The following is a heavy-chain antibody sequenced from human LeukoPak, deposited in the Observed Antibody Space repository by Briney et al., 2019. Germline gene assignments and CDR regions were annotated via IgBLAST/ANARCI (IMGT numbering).Heavy chain of an antibody. V-gene: IGHV3-21*01. CDR1: GFNFSSYS. J-gene: IGHJ4*02. CDR2: ISRSSSDI. CDR3: TRAGSHWHYVY. D-gene: IGHD3-10*01. Sequence: GGSLRLSCAASGFNFSSYSMNWVRQAPGKGLEWVSCISRSSSDIYYADSVKGRFTISRDNAKNTLSLQMNNLGVEDTAVYYCTRAGSHWHYVYWGQGTVVTVSS.